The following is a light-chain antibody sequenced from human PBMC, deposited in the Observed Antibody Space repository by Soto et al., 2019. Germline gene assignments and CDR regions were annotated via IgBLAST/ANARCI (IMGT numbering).Light chain of an antibody. CDR2: AAS. J-gene: IGKJ1*01. CDR3: LQHYYYPRT. Sequence: IKRSQSPCAVSACVGGGVIITYRTSQGIRNDLGWYQQKPGKAPKLLIYAASSLQSGVPSRFCGGGAGTDFTLAISSLQPEDFSAYYCLQHYYYPRTFGQGTKVDIK. CDR1: QGIRND. V-gene: IGKV1-6*01.